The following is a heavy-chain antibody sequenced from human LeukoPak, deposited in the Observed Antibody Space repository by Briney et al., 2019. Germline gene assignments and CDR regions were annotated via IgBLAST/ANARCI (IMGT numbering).Heavy chain of an antibody. D-gene: IGHD2-2*01. J-gene: IGHJ5*02. Sequence: GASVKVSCKASGYSFTSHYMHWVRQAPGQGLEWLGLINPSGSSTLYAQKFQGRVTMTRDTSTSTVYMELSSLRSEDTAVYYCASLGRCSSTSCYEGFDRWGQGTLVTVSS. CDR1: GYSFTSHY. CDR2: INPSGSST. V-gene: IGHV1-46*01. CDR3: ASLGRCSSTSCYEGFDR.